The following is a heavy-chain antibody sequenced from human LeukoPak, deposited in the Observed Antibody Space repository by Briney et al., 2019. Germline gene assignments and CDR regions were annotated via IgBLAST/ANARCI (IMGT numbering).Heavy chain of an antibody. CDR3: AKDEGTRCGGDCPLDY. V-gene: IGHV3-30*18. J-gene: IGHJ4*02. Sequence: GGSLRLSCAASGFTFSIYGMHWVRQAPGKGLEWVAVIGHDGRNIQYVDSVKGQFTISRDNSKKTLYLQVNSLRVEDSAVYYCAKDEGTRCGGDCPLDYWGQGTLVTVSS. D-gene: IGHD2-21*02. CDR2: IGHDGRNI. CDR1: GFTFSIYG.